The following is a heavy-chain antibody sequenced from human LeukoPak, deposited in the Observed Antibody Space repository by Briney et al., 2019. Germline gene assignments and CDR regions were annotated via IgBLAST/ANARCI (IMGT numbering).Heavy chain of an antibody. CDR1: GFTFSGFA. CDR2: IWYDGSNK. J-gene: IGHJ4*02. CDR3: AANFDF. Sequence: PGRSLRLSCAASGFTFSGFALHWVRQAPGKGLEWVAVIWYDGSNKYYVDSVKGRFTISRDNSKNTLYLQMNSLRAEDTAVYYCAANFDFWGQGTLVTVSS. V-gene: IGHV3-33*08.